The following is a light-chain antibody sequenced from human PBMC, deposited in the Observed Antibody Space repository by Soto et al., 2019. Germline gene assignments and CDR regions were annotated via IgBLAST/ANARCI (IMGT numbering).Light chain of an antibody. CDR3: SSYAVSNLYVR. CDR2: EVN. Sequence: QSVLTQPPSASGSPGQSVTISCTGTSSDIGTYNYVSWYQQRPGKAPKLIIYEVNTRPSGVPDRFSGSKSGNTASLTVSGLQADDDADYYCSSYAVSNLYVRFGGGTKLTVL. J-gene: IGLJ2*01. CDR1: SSDIGTYNY. V-gene: IGLV2-8*01.